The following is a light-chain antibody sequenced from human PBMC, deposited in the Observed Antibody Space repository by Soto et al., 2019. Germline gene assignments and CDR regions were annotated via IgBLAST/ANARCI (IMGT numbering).Light chain of an antibody. Sequence: EIVLTQSPATLSLSPWERATLSCRASQSVTSYLAWYQQKPGQAPRLLIYDTSNRATGIPVRFSGSGSGTDFTLTISSLEPEDFAVYYCQQRSSWPLTFGGGTKVDIK. CDR3: QQRSSWPLT. CDR2: DTS. CDR1: QSVTSY. J-gene: IGKJ4*01. V-gene: IGKV3-11*01.